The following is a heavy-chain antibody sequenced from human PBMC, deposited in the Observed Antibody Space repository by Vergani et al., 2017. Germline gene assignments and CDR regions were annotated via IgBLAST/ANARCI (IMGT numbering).Heavy chain of an antibody. CDR3: ARSGTYSSSPADY. Sequence: EVQLLESGGGLVQPGGSLRLSCAASGFTFSSYAMSWVRQAPGKGLEWVANIKQDGSEKYYVDSVKGRFTISRDNAKNSLYLQMNSLRAEDMAVYYCARSGTYSSSPADYWGQGTLVTVSS. CDR2: IKQDGSEK. J-gene: IGHJ4*02. D-gene: IGHD6-13*01. V-gene: IGHV3-7*01. CDR1: GFTFSSYA.